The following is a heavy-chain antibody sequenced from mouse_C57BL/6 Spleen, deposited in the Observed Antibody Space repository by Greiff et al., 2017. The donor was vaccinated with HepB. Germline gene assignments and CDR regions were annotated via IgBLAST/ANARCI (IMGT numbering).Heavy chain of an antibody. CDR3: ARSDGYNWYFDV. J-gene: IGHJ1*03. Sequence: VQLQQSGPELVKPGASAKISCKASGYAFSSSWMNWVKQRPGKGLEWIGRIYPGDGDTNYNGKFKGKATLTADKSSSTAYMQLSSLTSEDSAVYFCARSDGYNWYFDVWGTGTTVTVSS. CDR1: GYAFSSSW. D-gene: IGHD2-3*01. CDR2: IYPGDGDT. V-gene: IGHV1-82*01.